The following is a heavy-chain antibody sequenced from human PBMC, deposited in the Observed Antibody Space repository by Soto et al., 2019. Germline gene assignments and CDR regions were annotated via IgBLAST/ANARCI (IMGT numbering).Heavy chain of an antibody. CDR2: ISTNSRYT. J-gene: IGHJ4*02. V-gene: IGHV3-11*03. Sequence: PGGSLRLSCAASGFTLSDYYMTWIRQAPGKGLEWISYISTNSRYTKYADSVKGRFTISRDDAKNSLYLQMNSLRVEDTAVYYCAHFDWFIDYWGQGTLVAVSS. CDR1: GFTLSDYY. D-gene: IGHD3-9*01. CDR3: AHFDWFIDY.